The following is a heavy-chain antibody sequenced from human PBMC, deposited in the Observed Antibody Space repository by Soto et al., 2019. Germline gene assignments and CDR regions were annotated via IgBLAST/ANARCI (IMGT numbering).Heavy chain of an antibody. CDR3: AKQGAATGDFDH. CDR1: GFTFSSYV. D-gene: IGHD6-13*01. V-gene: IGHV3-23*01. CDR2: ISGNGGSS. J-gene: IGHJ4*02. Sequence: EVQLLESGGGLVQPGGSLRLSCAASGFTFSSYVMTWVRQAPGKGLEWVSSISGNGGSSFYADSVRGRFTISRDSSKNTRDLHMNTLRAEDTALYYCAKQGAATGDFDHWGQGALVTVSS.